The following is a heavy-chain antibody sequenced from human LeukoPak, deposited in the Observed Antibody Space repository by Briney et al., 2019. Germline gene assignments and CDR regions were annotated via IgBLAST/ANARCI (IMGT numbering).Heavy chain of an antibody. J-gene: IGHJ4*02. Sequence: PGGSLRLSCAASGFTFSSYAMSWVRQAPGKGLEWVSAISGSGGSTYYADSVKGRFTISRDNSKNTLYLQMNSLRAEDAAVYYCAKDKSGMIVDNYFDYWGQGTLVTVSS. CDR1: GFTFSSYA. CDR2: ISGSGGST. D-gene: IGHD3-22*01. V-gene: IGHV3-23*01. CDR3: AKDKSGMIVDNYFDY.